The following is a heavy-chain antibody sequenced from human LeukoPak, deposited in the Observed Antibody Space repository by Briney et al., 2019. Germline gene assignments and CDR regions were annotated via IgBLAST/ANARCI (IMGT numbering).Heavy chain of an antibody. J-gene: IGHJ4*02. D-gene: IGHD3-10*01. CDR2: ISSNGGST. CDR3: ARGSQGDYPPFGY. CDR1: GFTFSSYA. Sequence: PGGSLRLSCAASGFTFSSYAMHWVRQAPGKGLEYVSAISSNGGSTYYANSVKGRFTISRDNSKNTLYLQMGSLRAEDMAVYYCARGSQGDYPPFGYWGQGTLVTVSS. V-gene: IGHV3-64*01.